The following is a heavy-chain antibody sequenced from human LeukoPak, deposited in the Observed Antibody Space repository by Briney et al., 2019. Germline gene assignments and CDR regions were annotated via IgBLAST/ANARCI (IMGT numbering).Heavy chain of an antibody. V-gene: IGHV1-8*01. CDR3: ARGLGDFWSGYYTQYYYYYYGMDV. CDR2: MNPNSGNT. J-gene: IGHJ6*02. Sequence: ASVKVSCKASGYTFTSYDINWVRQATGQGLERMGWMNPNSGNTGYAQKFQGRVTMTRNTSISTAYMELSSLRSEDTAVYYCARGLGDFWSGYYTQYYYYYYGMDVWGQGTTVTVSS. CDR1: GYTFTSYD. D-gene: IGHD3-3*01.